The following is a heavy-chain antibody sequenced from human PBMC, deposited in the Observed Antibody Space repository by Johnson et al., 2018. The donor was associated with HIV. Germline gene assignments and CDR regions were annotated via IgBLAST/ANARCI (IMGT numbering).Heavy chain of an antibody. D-gene: IGHD1-26*01. CDR1: GFTFSSYW. J-gene: IGHJ3*02. V-gene: IGHV3-30*18. CDR2: ISYDGSNK. Sequence: QVQLVESGGGLVQPGGSLRLSCAASGFTFSSYWLHWVRQAPGKGLEWVAVISYDGSNKYYADSVKGRFTISRDNSKNTLYLQMNSLRVEDTAVYYCAKAVGGYAFDIWGQGTMVTVSS. CDR3: AKAVGGYAFDI.